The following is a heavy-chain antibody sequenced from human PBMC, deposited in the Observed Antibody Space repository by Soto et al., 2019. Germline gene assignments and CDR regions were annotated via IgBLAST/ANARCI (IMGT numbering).Heavy chain of an antibody. CDR1: SYSFSSYG. D-gene: IGHD2-2*01. J-gene: IGHJ3*01. CDR2: ISGYNGDT. Sequence: QVQLVQSGAEVKKPGASVKVSCKASSYSFSSYGISWVRQAPGQGLEWMGWISGYNGDTSYALKIQGRVTMTTDRAASTVAMELRTLRYDDTAVYYCARDDASSSRARAFDLWGQGTLVTVSS. CDR3: ARDDASSSRARAFDL. V-gene: IGHV1-18*01.